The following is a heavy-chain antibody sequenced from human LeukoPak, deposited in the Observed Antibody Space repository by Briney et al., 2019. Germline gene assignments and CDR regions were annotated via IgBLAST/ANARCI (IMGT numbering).Heavy chain of an antibody. V-gene: IGHV3-21*01. CDR3: ARESVGDIVVVPAAQGWFDP. CDR1: GFTFSSYS. D-gene: IGHD2-2*01. Sequence: GGSLRLSCAASGFTFSSYSMNWVRQAPGRGLEWVSSISSSSSYIYYADSVKGRFTISRDNAKNSLYLQMNSLRAEDTAVCYCARESVGDIVVVPAAQGWFDPWGQGTLVTVSS. J-gene: IGHJ5*02. CDR2: ISSSSSYI.